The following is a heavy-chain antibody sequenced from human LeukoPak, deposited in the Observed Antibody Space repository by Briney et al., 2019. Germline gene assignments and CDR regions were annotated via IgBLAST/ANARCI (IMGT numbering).Heavy chain of an antibody. D-gene: IGHD6-19*01. Sequence: PGGSLGLSCAASGFTFSSYDMHWARQAPGKGLEWVSAIGTAGDTYYPGSVKGRFTISRENAKNSLYLQMNSLRAGDTAVYYCARGAYSSGDHFDYWGQGTLVTVSS. CDR2: IGTAGDT. J-gene: IGHJ4*02. V-gene: IGHV3-13*01. CDR3: ARGAYSSGDHFDY. CDR1: GFTFSSYD.